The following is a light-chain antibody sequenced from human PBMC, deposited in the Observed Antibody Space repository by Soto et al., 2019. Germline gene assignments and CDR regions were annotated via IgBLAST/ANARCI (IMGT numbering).Light chain of an antibody. Sequence: DIVMTQSPDSLAVSLGERATINCKSSQSVLYSSNNKNYLAWYQQKPGQPPKLLIYWASTRESGVPDRFSGRGFGKDFTITISRLQADDMSVYYCQPYYRPWTFGQGTKVEIK. CDR2: WAS. CDR1: QSVLYSSNNKNY. V-gene: IGKV4-1*01. CDR3: QPYYRPWT. J-gene: IGKJ1*01.